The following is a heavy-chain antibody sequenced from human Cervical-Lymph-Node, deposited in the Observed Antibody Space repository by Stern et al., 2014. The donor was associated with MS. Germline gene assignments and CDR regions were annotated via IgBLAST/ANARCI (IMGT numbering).Heavy chain of an antibody. CDR2: INPSGST. Sequence: QVQLQQWGAGLLKPSETLSLTCAVYGGSFSGYYWSWIRQPPGKGLEWIGEINPSGSTNYNPSLKRRVTISVDTSKNQFSLKLSSVTAADTAVYYCARKELLVGFFDYWGQGTLVTVSS. V-gene: IGHV4-34*01. J-gene: IGHJ4*02. D-gene: IGHD1-26*01. CDR1: GGSFSGYY. CDR3: ARKELLVGFFDY.